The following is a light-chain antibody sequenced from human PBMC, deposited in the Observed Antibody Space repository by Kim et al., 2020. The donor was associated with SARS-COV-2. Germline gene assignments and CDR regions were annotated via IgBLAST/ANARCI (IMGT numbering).Light chain of an antibody. V-gene: IGLV2-14*03. CDR1: RSDIGGYNY. CDR3: TSYARSSTLAV. Sequence: QSITITCTGSRSDIGGYNYVSLYQQHPGKAPKLLIYDVTSRPSGVSDRFSGSKSGNTASLAIAGLQADDEADYYCTSYARSSTLAVFGSGTKVTVL. CDR2: DVT. J-gene: IGLJ1*01.